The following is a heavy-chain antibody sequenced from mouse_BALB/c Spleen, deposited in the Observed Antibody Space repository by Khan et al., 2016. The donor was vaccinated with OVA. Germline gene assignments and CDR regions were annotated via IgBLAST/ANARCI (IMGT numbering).Heavy chain of an antibody. CDR1: GYSFTSYY. J-gene: IGHJ3*01. D-gene: IGHD2-2*01. V-gene: IGHV1S135*01. CDR3: TRHGYVAWFTY. CDR2: IDPFSGGI. Sequence: VQLKQSGPELMKPGASVKISCKASGYSFTSYYIHWIMQSHGKSLEWIGHIDPFSGGITYNQKFKGKATLTVDKSSSTAYIYFSNLTSEDSAVYYCTRHGYVAWFTYWGQGTLVTVSS.